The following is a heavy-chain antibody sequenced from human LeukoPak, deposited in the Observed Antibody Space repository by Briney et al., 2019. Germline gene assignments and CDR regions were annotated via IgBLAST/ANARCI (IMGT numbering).Heavy chain of an antibody. J-gene: IGHJ4*02. CDR2: IYYGST. CDR1: GASSSSYY. CDR3: AAIVGATTGKPFDY. V-gene: IGHV4-59*01. D-gene: IGHD1-26*01. Sequence: SETLSLTCTVSGASSSSYYWSWLRQPPGKGPEWIGYIYYGSTNYNPSLKSRVTISLDTSKNKFSLEVNSVTAADTAVYYCAAIVGATTGKPFDYWGQGTLVTVSS.